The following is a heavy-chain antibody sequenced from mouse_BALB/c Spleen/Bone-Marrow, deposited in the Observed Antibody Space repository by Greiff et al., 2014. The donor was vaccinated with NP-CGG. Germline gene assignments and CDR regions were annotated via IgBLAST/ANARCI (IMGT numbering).Heavy chain of an antibody. CDR3: NAQNYGYGAWFAY. V-gene: IGHV14-4*02. CDR2: IDPENGDT. CDR1: GFNINDYY. Sequence: EVKLQESGAELVRSGASVKLSCTASGFNINDYYMHWVKQRPEQGLEWIGWIDPENGDTEYAPKFQGKATMTADTSSNTAYLQLSSLTSEDTAVYYCNAQNYGYGAWFAYWGQGTLVTVSA. J-gene: IGHJ3*01. D-gene: IGHD1-2*01.